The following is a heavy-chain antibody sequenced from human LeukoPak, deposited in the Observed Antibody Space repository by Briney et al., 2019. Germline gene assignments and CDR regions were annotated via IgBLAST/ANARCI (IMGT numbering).Heavy chain of an antibody. D-gene: IGHD2-2*02. CDR1: GITFSSFW. Sequence: GGSLRLSCAVSGITFSSFWMSWVRQAPGKGLEWVANIKQDGSEKYYVDSVKGRFTISRDNAKNSLYLQMNSLRAEDTAVYYCAREVTLGYCSSTSCYTRNDAFDIWGQGTMVTVSS. CDR2: IKQDGSEK. V-gene: IGHV3-7*01. CDR3: AREVTLGYCSSTSCYTRNDAFDI. J-gene: IGHJ3*02.